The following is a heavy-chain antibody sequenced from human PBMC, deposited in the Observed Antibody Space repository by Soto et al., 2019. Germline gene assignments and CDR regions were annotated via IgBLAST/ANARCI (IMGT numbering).Heavy chain of an antibody. D-gene: IGHD3-3*01. CDR1: GFTFSDFS. CDR3: AREAPYYDFWGGQSTVFGY. Sequence: QVQLVESGGGLVKTGGSLRLSCAVTGFTFSDFSMSWIRQVPGQGLEWVASISEDDIATDYADSVKGRFTISRDNTKNSLFLQMNSVRAEDTALYYCAREAPYYDFWGGQSTVFGYWGQGTLVPVSS. V-gene: IGHV3-11*01. J-gene: IGHJ4*02. CDR2: ISEDDIAT.